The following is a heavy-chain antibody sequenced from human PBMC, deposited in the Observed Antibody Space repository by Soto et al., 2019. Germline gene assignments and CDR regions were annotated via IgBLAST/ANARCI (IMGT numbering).Heavy chain of an antibody. CDR2: IYWDDDK. CDR1: GFSLSTSGVG. V-gene: IGHV2-5*02. D-gene: IGHD3-10*01. J-gene: IGHJ4*02. Sequence: QITLKESGPTLVKPTQTLTLTCTFSGFSLSTSGVGVGWIRQPPGKALEWLALIYWDDDKRYSPSLKSRLTITTENSKNQVVLTLTKLDTVDTATYYCARGGWTTYYSPFFDYWGQGTLVTVSS. CDR3: ARGGWTTYYSPFFDY.